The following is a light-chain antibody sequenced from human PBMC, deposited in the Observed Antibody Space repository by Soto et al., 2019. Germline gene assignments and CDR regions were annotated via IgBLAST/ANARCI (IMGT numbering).Light chain of an antibody. CDR2: GAS. CDR3: QRYESVFT. V-gene: IGKV1-33*01. CDR1: QGITNY. J-gene: IGKJ5*01. Sequence: DIQMTQSPSSLSASVGDRVTITCQASQGITNYLNWYQQKPGKAPKLLIYGASNLETGVPSRFGGSGSGRDFTVTSSSLQAEDIATEFCQRYESVFTFGQGTRLEIK.